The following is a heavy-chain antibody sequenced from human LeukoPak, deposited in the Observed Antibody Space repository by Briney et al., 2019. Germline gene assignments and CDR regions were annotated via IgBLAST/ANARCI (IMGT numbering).Heavy chain of an antibody. Sequence: PGGSLRLSCAASGFTFTTYSMNWVRQAPGKGLEWVSSISSSSSYIYYADSVKGRFTISRDNAKNSLYLQMNSLRAEDTAVYYCARDYCSGGSCYSRWFDPWGQGTLVTVSS. CDR2: ISSSSSYI. J-gene: IGHJ5*02. D-gene: IGHD2-15*01. CDR3: ARDYCSGGSCYSRWFDP. CDR1: GFTFTTYS. V-gene: IGHV3-21*01.